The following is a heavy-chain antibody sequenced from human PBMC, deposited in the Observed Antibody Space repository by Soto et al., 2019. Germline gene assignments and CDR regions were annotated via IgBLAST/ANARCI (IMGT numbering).Heavy chain of an antibody. CDR2: IVVGSGNR. V-gene: IGHV1-58*01. J-gene: IGHJ5*02. D-gene: IGHD3-22*01. CDR1: GFTFTSSA. CDR3: AAEYYYDRHSEWAPFDP. Sequence: SVKVSCKASGFTFTSSAVQWVRQARGQRLEWVGWIVVGSGNRNYAQKFQERVTITRGMSTSTAYMELSSLRSEDTVVYYCAAEYYYDRHSEWAPFDPWGQGTLVTVSS.